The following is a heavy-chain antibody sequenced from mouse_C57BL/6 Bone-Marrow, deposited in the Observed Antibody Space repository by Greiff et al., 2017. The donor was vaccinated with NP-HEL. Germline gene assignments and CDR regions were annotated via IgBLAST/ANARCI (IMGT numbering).Heavy chain of an antibody. V-gene: IGHV14-2*01. CDR1: GFNIKDYY. CDR3: ALYYGSPLWYFDV. D-gene: IGHD1-1*01. J-gene: IGHJ1*03. CDR2: IDPEDGET. Sequence: EVQGVESGAELVKPGASVKLSCTASGFNIKDYYMHWVKQRTEQGLEWIGRIDPEDGETKYDSKFQGKATFTADTSSNTAYLQLSSLTSAGTAVYYCALYYGSPLWYFDVWGTGTTVTVSS.